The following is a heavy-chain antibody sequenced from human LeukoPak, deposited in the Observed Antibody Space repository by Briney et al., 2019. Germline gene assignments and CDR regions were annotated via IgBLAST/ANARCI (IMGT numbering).Heavy chain of an antibody. CDR2: ISGSGGRT. D-gene: IGHD3-10*01. Sequence: GGSLRLSCAASGFTFSTYGMSWVRQAPGKGLECASSISGSGGRTYYADSVKGRFTISRDNAKTSLYLQMNNLSVADTAVYYCVTDQTGRHPYFFDYWGQGTLVTVSS. CDR3: VTDQTGRHPYFFDY. V-gene: IGHV3-23*01. J-gene: IGHJ4*02. CDR1: GFTFSTYG.